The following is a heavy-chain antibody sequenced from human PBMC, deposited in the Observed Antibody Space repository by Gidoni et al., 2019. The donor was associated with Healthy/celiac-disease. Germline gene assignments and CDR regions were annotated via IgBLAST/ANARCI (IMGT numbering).Heavy chain of an antibody. CDR3: ARDTLTMIVVVITPASAFDY. D-gene: IGHD3-22*01. CDR2: ISAYNGNT. V-gene: IGHV1-18*01. J-gene: IGHJ4*02. CDR1: GYTFTSYG. Sequence: QVQLVQSGAEVKKPGASVKVSCKASGYTFTSYGLSWVRQAPGQGLEWMGWISAYNGNTNYAQKLQGRVTMTTDTSTSTAYMELRSLRSDDTAVYYCARDTLTMIVVVITPASAFDYWGQGTLVTVSS.